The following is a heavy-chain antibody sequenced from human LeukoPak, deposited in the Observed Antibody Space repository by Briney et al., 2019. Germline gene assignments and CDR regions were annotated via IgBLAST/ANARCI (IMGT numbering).Heavy chain of an antibody. Sequence: AGASLQISCKGSGYSFTSYWIGWVRQMPGKGLEWMGIIYPGDSDTRYSPSFQGQVTISADKSISTAYLQWSSLKASDTAMYYCARSSGRDDFWSGYSWFDPWGQGTLVTVAS. CDR3: ARSSGRDDFWSGYSWFDP. D-gene: IGHD3-3*01. CDR2: IYPGDSDT. V-gene: IGHV5-51*01. CDR1: GYSFTSYW. J-gene: IGHJ5*02.